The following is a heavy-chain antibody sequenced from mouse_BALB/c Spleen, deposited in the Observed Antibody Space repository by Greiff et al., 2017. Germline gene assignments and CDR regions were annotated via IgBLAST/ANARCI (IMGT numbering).Heavy chain of an antibody. CDR1: GFTFSSYA. V-gene: IGHV5-6-5*01. J-gene: IGHJ2*01. CDR2: ISSGGST. Sequence: EVKLMESGGGLVKPGGSLKLSCAASGFTFSSYAMSWVRQTPEKRLEWVASISSGGSTYYPDSVKGRFTISRDNARNILYLQMSSLRSEDTAMYYCAREATASLDYWGQGTTLTVSS. D-gene: IGHD1-2*01. CDR3: AREATASLDY.